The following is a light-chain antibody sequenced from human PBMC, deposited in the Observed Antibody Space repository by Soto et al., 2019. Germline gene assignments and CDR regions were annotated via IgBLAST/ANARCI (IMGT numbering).Light chain of an antibody. Sequence: QSALTQPASVSGSPGQSITISCTGTSSDVGGYNYVSWYQQHPGKAPKLMIFDVSNRPSGVSNRFSGSKSGNTASLTISGLQAEYEADYYCSSYTSSSISYVFGTGTKLTVL. V-gene: IGLV2-14*01. CDR1: SSDVGGYNY. CDR3: SSYTSSSISYV. CDR2: DVS. J-gene: IGLJ1*01.